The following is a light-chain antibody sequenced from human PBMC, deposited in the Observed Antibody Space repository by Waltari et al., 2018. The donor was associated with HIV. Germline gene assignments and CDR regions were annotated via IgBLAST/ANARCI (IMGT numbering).Light chain of an antibody. CDR1: KNDAGGDKY. V-gene: IGLV2-14*03. J-gene: IGLJ3*02. Sequence: QSALTQPASVSGSPGQSIAISCTGTKNDAGGDKYVSWYQQHPGTAPNLVIYDVTNRPSTVSDRFSGSKSGNTASLTISGLQAEDEADYYCSSYTGTGTWVFGGGTKVTVL. CDR3: SSYTGTGTWV. CDR2: DVT.